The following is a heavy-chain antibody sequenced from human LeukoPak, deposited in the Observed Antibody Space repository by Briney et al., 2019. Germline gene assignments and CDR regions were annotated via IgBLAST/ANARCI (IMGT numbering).Heavy chain of an antibody. Sequence: SETLSLTXAVYGGSFSGYYWSWISQPPGKGLEWIGEINHSGSTNYNPSLKSRVTISVDTSKNQFSLKLSSVTAADTAVYYCARGHYSNYDSFDYWGQGTLVTVSS. CDR3: ARGHYSNYDSFDY. CDR2: INHSGST. J-gene: IGHJ4*02. CDR1: GGSFSGYY. D-gene: IGHD4-11*01. V-gene: IGHV4-34*01.